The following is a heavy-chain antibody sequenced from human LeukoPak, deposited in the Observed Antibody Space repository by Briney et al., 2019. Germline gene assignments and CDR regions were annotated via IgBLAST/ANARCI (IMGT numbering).Heavy chain of an antibody. D-gene: IGHD5-12*01. CDR3: ARERLRSAFNDAFDI. V-gene: IGHV1-69*06. CDR2: IIPIFGTA. J-gene: IGHJ3*02. Sequence: GASVKVSCKASGYTLTGYYMHWVRQAPGQGLEWMGGIIPIFGTANYAQKFQGRVTITADKSTSTAYMELSSLRSEDTAVYCCARERLRSAFNDAFDIWGQGTMVTVSS. CDR1: GYTLTGYY.